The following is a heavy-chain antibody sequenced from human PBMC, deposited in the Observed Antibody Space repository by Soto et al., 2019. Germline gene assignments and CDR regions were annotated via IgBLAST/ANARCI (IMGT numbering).Heavy chain of an antibody. V-gene: IGHV3-23*01. CDR3: AKVPDPTIFGVVIYYYYYYYMDV. CDR2: ISGSGGST. CDR1: GFTFSSYA. D-gene: IGHD3-3*01. Sequence: GGSLRLSCAASGFTFSSYAMSWVRQAPGKGLEWVSAISGSGGSTYYADSVKGRFTISRDNSKNTLYLQMNSLRAEDTAVYYCAKVPDPTIFGVVIYYYYYYYMDVWGKGTTVTVSS. J-gene: IGHJ6*03.